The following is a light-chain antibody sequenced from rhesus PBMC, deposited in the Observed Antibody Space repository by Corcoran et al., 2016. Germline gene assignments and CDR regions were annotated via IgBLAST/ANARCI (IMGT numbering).Light chain of an antibody. Sequence: EIQMTQSPSALSASVGDRVTISCRASQNIYSPLAWYQQKPGKAPTLLIYAAPSLQTGIPSRFSGSRSGTEFTLNISSLQSEDSSSYYCQHYYDNPRTFGQGTKVEIK. CDR3: QHYYDNPRT. CDR1: QNIYSP. J-gene: IGKJ1*01. V-gene: IGKV1S12*01. CDR2: AAP.